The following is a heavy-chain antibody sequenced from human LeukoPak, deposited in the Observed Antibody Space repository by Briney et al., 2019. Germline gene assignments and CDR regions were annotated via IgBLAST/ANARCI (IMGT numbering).Heavy chain of an antibody. CDR3: ARVRDCSSTSCPYHDAFDI. Sequence: GGSLRPSCAASGFTFSSYAMHWVRQAPGKGLEWVANIKQDGSEKYYVDSVKGRFTISRDNAKNSLYLQMNSLRAEDTAVYYCARVRDCSSTSCPYHDAFDIWGQGTMVTVSS. J-gene: IGHJ3*02. CDR2: IKQDGSEK. V-gene: IGHV3-7*01. CDR1: GFTFSSYA. D-gene: IGHD2-2*01.